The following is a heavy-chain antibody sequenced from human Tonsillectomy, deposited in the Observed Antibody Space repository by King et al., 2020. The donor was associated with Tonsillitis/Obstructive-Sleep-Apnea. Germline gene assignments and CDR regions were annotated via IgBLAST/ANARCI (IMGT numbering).Heavy chain of an antibody. J-gene: IGHJ6*03. Sequence: QVTLEESGPVLVKPTETLTLTCTVSGFSLSNARMGVSWIRQPPGKALEWLAHIFSNDEKSYSTSLKSRLTISKDTSKSQVVLTMTNMDPVDTATYYCARIFDYGDFPFYYYYYYMDVWGKGTTVTVSS. V-gene: IGHV2-26*01. D-gene: IGHD4-17*01. CDR3: ARIFDYGDFPFYYYYYYMDV. CDR2: IFSNDEK. CDR1: GFSLSNARMG.